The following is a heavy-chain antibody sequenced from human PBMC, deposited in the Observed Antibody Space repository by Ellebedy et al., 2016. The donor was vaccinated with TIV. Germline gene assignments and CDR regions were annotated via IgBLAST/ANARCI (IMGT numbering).Heavy chain of an antibody. CDR1: GYTFTGYY. Sequence: ASVKVSCXASGYTFTGYYMHWVRQAPGQGLEWMGWINPNSGGTNYAQKFQGRVTMTRDTSISTAYMELSRLRSDDTAVYYCARETPGIFGVVIHYYYGMDVWGQGTTVTVSS. J-gene: IGHJ6*02. CDR2: INPNSGGT. V-gene: IGHV1-2*02. D-gene: IGHD3-3*01. CDR3: ARETPGIFGVVIHYYYGMDV.